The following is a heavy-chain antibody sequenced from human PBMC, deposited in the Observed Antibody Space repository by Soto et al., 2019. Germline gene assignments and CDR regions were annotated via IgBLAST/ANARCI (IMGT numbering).Heavy chain of an antibody. V-gene: IGHV3-23*01. Sequence: EVQLLESGGGLVQPGGSLRLSGAASGFTFTNYAMTWVRQAPGKGLEWVSISSGSGSGGSTNYADSVKGRFTISRDNSKNTLYLQMNSLRVEDTAVYYCAKDREDYRNYVFDYWGQGTLVTVSS. CDR3: AKDREDYRNYVFDY. J-gene: IGHJ4*02. CDR1: GFTFTNYA. CDR2: SSGSGSGGST. D-gene: IGHD4-4*01.